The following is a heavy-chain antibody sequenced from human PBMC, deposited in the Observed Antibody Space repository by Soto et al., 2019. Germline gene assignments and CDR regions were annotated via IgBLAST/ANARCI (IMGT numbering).Heavy chain of an antibody. CDR2: MYYSGSP. D-gene: IGHD6-13*01. Sequence: PSETLSLTCSVSGGSINSQYWSWIRQPPGQGLEWIAYMYYSGSPNYNPSLKSRVTISVDTSKNQFSLNLSFVTAADTAVYYCARGAATGRSDSWGQGTLVTVS. CDR3: ARGAATGRSDS. J-gene: IGHJ4*02. V-gene: IGHV4-59*11. CDR1: GGSINSQY.